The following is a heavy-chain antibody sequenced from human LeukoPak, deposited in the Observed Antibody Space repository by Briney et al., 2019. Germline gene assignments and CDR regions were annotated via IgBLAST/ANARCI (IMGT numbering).Heavy chain of an antibody. V-gene: IGHV3-30*02. J-gene: IGHJ2*01. CDR3: AKDYYGSGSYAGINWYFDL. Sequence: GGSLRLSCAASGFTFSSYGMHWVRQAPGKGLEWVAFIRYDGSNKYYADSVKGRFTISRDNSKNTLYLQMNSLRAEDTAVYYCAKDYYGSGSYAGINWYFDLWGRGTLVTVSS. D-gene: IGHD3-10*01. CDR2: IRYDGSNK. CDR1: GFTFSSYG.